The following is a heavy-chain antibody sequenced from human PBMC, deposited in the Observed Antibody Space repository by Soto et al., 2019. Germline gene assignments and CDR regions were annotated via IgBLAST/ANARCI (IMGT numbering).Heavy chain of an antibody. V-gene: IGHV1-8*02. CDR3: ARALMYYYDSSGYPSH. CDR1: GYTFTSYD. Sequence: SVTLYCTASGYTFTSYDINWVRQATGQGLEWMGWMNPNSGNTGYAQKFQGRVTMARDTSTSTVYMELSSLRSEDTAVYYCARALMYYYDSSGYPSHWGQGTLVTVSS. D-gene: IGHD3-22*01. J-gene: IGHJ4*02. CDR2: MNPNSGNT.